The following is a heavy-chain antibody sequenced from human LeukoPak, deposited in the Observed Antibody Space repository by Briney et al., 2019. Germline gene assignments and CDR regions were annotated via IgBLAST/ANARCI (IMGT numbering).Heavy chain of an antibody. CDR2: ISSSGSTI. Sequence: GGSLRLSCAASGFTFSSYSMNWVGQAPGKRLEWVSYISSSGSTIYYADSVKGRFTISRDNAKNSLYLQMNSLRDEDTAVYYCARDANGDYGYWFDPWGQGTLVTVSS. CDR1: GFTFSSYS. V-gene: IGHV3-48*02. D-gene: IGHD4-17*01. CDR3: ARDANGDYGYWFDP. J-gene: IGHJ5*02.